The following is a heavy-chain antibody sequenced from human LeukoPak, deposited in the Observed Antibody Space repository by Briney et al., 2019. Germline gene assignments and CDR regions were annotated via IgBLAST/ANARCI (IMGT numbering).Heavy chain of an antibody. J-gene: IGHJ4*02. V-gene: IGHV1-46*01. CDR2: ISPSGGSS. Sequence: ASVKVPCKASGYTFTDYYIHWVRQAPGQGLEWMGIISPSGGSSSYAQKFQGRVTMTRDKSTSTVYMELSRLRSEDTAVYYCARVSEETGSDYWGQGTLVTVSS. CDR3: ARVSEETGSDY. D-gene: IGHD3-10*01. CDR1: GYTFTDYY.